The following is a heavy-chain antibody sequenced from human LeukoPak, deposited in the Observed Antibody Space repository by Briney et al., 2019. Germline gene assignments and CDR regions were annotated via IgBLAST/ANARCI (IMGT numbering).Heavy chain of an antibody. V-gene: IGHV4-31*03. CDR3: ARYHGNYVGNWFDP. CDR2: IYYSGST. D-gene: IGHD4-17*01. Sequence: SETLSLTCTVSGGSISSGGYYWSWIRQHPGKGLEWIGYIYYSGSTYYNPSLRSRVTISLDTSKNQFSLNLSSVTAADTAIYYCARYHGNYVGNWFDPWGQGTLVTVSS. J-gene: IGHJ5*02. CDR1: GGSISSGGYY.